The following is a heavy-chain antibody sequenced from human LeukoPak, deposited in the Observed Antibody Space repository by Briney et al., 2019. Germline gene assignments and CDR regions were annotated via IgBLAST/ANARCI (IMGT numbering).Heavy chain of an antibody. J-gene: IGHJ4*02. CDR3: ARAKGRRDYFDY. V-gene: IGHV3-11*05. D-gene: IGHD3-10*01. CDR1: GFTFNDYY. CDR2: ISGSSSYT. Sequence: GGSLRLSCVASGFTFNDYYMSWIRQAPGKGLEWLSCISGSSSYTNYADSVRGRFTISRDNAKNSLYLQVNSLRAEDTAVYYCARAKGRRDYFDYWGQGTLVTVSS.